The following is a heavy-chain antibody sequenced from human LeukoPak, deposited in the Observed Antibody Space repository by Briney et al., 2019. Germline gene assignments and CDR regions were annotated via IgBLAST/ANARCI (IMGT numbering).Heavy chain of an antibody. J-gene: IGHJ1*01. CDR1: GLTFSSYD. Sequence: GGSLRLTCAAAGLTFSSYDMYWVRQAPGKGLEWVAYISSSGETIYYAASVKGRFTISRDNANESLYLRMNSLRVEDTAIYYSIPPAAGLRRTISTEYFQHWGQGSLVTVSS. D-gene: IGHD2-2*01. V-gene: IGHV3-48*03. CDR2: ISSSGETI. CDR3: IPPAAGLRRTISTEYFQH.